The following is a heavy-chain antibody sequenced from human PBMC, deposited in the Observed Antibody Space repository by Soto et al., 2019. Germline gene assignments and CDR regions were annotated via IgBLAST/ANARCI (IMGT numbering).Heavy chain of an antibody. V-gene: IGHV3-30*18. Sequence: GGSLRLSCAASGFPFSSYGMHWVRQAPGKGLDWVALISYDGSNKYYADSVKGRFTISRDNSRNTLYLQMNSLRAEDSAVYYCAKDRSVSSSSPRWYFDSWGQGTLVTVSS. CDR1: GFPFSSYG. CDR3: AKDRSVSSSSPRWYFDS. CDR2: ISYDGSNK. D-gene: IGHD6-6*01. J-gene: IGHJ4*02.